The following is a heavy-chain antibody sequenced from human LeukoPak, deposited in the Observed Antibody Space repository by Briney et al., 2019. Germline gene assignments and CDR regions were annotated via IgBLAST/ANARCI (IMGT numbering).Heavy chain of an antibody. CDR2: INHSGST. D-gene: IGHD3-10*01. CDR3: VRAPRMVREDY. V-gene: IGHV4-34*01. CDR1: GGSFSGYY. Sequence: SETLSLTCAVYGGSFSGYYWSWIRQPPGKGLEWIGEINHSGSTNYNPSLKSRVTISVDTSKNQFSLKLSSVTAADTAVYYCVRAPRMVREDYWGQGTLVTVSS. J-gene: IGHJ4*02.